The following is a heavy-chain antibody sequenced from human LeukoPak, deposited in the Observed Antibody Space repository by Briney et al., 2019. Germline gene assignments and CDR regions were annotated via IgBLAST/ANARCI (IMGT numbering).Heavy chain of an antibody. CDR2: IWYDGSNK. CDR1: GFTFSSYG. CDR3: APGPGAVAGFDH. J-gene: IGHJ4*02. D-gene: IGHD6-19*01. V-gene: IGHV3-33*01. Sequence: PGGSLRLSCAASGFTFSSYGMHWVRQAPGKGLEWVAVIWYDGSNKYYADSVKGRFTISRDNSKNTLYLQMNSLRAEDTAVYYCAPGPGAVAGFDHWGQGTLVTVSS.